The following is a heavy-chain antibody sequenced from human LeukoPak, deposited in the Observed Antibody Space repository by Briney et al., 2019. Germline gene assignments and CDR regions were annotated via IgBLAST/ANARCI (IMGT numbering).Heavy chain of an antibody. J-gene: IGHJ2*01. D-gene: IGHD3-10*01. V-gene: IGHV3-23*01. CDR2: ISGSGGST. Sequence: GGSLRLSCAASGFTFSSYAVSWVRQAPGKGLEWVSAISGSGGSTYYTDSVKGRFTISRDNSKNTLYLQMNSLGPEDTAVYYCARDSGGGTGWYFDLWGRGTLVTASS. CDR3: ARDSGGGTGWYFDL. CDR1: GFTFSSYA.